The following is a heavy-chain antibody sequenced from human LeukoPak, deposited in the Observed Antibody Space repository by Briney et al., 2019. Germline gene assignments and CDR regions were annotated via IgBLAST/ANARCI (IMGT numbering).Heavy chain of an antibody. CDR3: ARINWLDP. J-gene: IGHJ5*02. CDR2: ISTSGTTI. Sequence: GGSLRLSCAASGFTFSSYEMNWVRQAPGKGLEWVSYISTSGTTIYYADSVKGRFTISRDNAKKSLYLQMNSLRAEDTAVYYCARINWLDPWGQGTLVTVCS. V-gene: IGHV3-48*03. CDR1: GFTFSSYE.